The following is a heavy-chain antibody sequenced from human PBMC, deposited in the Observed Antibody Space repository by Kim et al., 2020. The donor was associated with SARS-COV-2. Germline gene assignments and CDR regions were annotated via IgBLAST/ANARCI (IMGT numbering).Heavy chain of an antibody. Sequence: GGSLRLSCAASGFTFSSYAMHWVRQAPGKGLEWVAVISYDGSNKYYADSVKGRFTISRDNSKNTLYLQMNSLRAEDTAVYYCARPYSSSGGGYYYYGMDVWGQGTTVTVSS. D-gene: IGHD6-6*01. CDR2: ISYDGSNK. CDR3: ARPYSSSGGGYYYYGMDV. J-gene: IGHJ6*02. CDR1: GFTFSSYA. V-gene: IGHV3-30-3*01.